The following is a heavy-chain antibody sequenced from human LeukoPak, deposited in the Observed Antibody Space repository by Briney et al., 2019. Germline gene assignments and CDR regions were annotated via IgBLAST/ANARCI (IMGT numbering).Heavy chain of an antibody. CDR1: GYTFTRFG. V-gene: IGHV1-18*01. D-gene: IGHD3-22*01. CDR3: ARSFTGGYDRRYFDV. Sequence: ASVTVSCKASGYTFTRFGINWVRQAPGQGLEWMGWISAYNGNTNYAQKFQGRVTMTTDTSTSTVYMELSSLRSEDTAVYYCARSFTGGYDRRYFDVWGRGTLVTVSS. J-gene: IGHJ2*01. CDR2: ISAYNGNT.